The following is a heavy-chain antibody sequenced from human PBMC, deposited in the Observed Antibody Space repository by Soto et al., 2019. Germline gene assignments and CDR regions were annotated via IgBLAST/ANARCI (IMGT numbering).Heavy chain of an antibody. CDR1: GGSISSSSYY. CDR2: IYYSGST. D-gene: IGHD3-10*01. CDR3: ARHIYGSGTYIDY. Sequence: SETLSLTCAVSGGSISSSSYYWGWIRQPPGKGLEWIGSIYYSGSTYYNPSLKSRVTISVDTSKNQFSLKLSSVTAADTAVYYCARHIYGSGTYIDYWGQGTLVTVSS. J-gene: IGHJ4*02. V-gene: IGHV4-39*01.